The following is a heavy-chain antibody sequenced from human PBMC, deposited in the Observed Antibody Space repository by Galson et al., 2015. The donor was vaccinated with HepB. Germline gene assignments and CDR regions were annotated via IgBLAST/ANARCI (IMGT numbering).Heavy chain of an antibody. J-gene: IGHJ4*02. CDR2: FRLEEAET. Sequence: SVKVSCKVSGYSLTDLSIQWVRQAPGKGLEWMGGFRLEEAETFYAQTFQGRVTMTVYTSTDTAYMDLNSQKSEDTAIDDCANAGWVLRSGFEAGGQGTQYTGSS. V-gene: IGHV1-24*01. CDR3: ANAGWVLRSGFEA. CDR1: GYSLTDLS. D-gene: IGHD3-3*01.